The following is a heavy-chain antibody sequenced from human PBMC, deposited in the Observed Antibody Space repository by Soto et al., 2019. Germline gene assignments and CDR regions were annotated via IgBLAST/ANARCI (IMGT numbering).Heavy chain of an antibody. CDR3: ARVRQYCSGTSCYLDP. CDR2: IHHSGTT. Sequence: SETLSLTCAVSGGSISSSNWWSWVRQPPGKGLEWIGEIHHSGTTNYNPSLKSRVAISVDKSKNQFSLKLNSVTAADTAVYYCARVRQYCSGTSCYLDPWGQGTLVTVSS. D-gene: IGHD2-2*01. CDR1: GGSISSSNW. J-gene: IGHJ5*02. V-gene: IGHV4-4*02.